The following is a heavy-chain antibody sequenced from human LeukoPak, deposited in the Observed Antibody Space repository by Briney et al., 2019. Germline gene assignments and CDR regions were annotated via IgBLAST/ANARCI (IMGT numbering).Heavy chain of an antibody. CDR3: AREDSGSYYNYYYFYMDV. CDR1: GDSISSSSSY. D-gene: IGHD3-10*01. Sequence: SETLSLTCTVSGDSISSSSSYWGWIRQPPGEGLEWIGSIYYSGSTYYNTSLKSRVTISVDTSKTQFSLRLSSVTAADTALYYCAREDSGSYYNYYYFYMDVWGKGTTVTISS. J-gene: IGHJ6*03. V-gene: IGHV4-39*07. CDR2: IYYSGST.